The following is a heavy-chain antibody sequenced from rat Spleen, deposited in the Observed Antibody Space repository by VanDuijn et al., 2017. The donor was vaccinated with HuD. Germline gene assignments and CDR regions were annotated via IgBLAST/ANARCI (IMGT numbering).Heavy chain of an antibody. Sequence: EVQLVESGGGLVQPGGSLRLSCAASGFTFTNYYMAWVRQAPTKGLEWVAYISTGGDNTYYRDSVKGRFTISRDNAKSTLYLQLDSLRSEDTATYYCARRHYGYTDYFDYWGQGFMVTVSS. CDR2: ISTGGDNT. V-gene: IGHV5-25*01. D-gene: IGHD1-11*01. CDR3: ARRHYGYTDYFDY. J-gene: IGHJ2*01. CDR1: GFTFTNYY.